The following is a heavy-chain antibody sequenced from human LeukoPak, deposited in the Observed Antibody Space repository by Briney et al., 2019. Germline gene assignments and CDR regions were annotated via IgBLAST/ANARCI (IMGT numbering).Heavy chain of an antibody. J-gene: IGHJ4*02. V-gene: IGHV3-23*01. CDR3: ARGSSDTTWYYDFWSGYPNFDY. D-gene: IGHD3-3*01. CDR1: GFTFSSYA. Sequence: PGGSLRLSCAASGFTFSSYAMSWVRQAPGKGLEWVSAISGSGGSTYYADSVKGRFTISRDNSKNTLYLQMNSLRAEDTAVYYCARGSSDTTWYYDFWSGYPNFDYWGQGTLVTVSS. CDR2: ISGSGGST.